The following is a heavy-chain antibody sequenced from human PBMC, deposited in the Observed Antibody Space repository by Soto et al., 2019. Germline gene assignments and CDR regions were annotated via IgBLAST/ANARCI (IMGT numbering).Heavy chain of an antibody. Sequence: QVQLQESGPGLVKPSGTLSLTCVVSGVSINSNNWWSWVRQSPVKGLEWIGHLYHNGRSNYNPSLRSRVSISVDKCTDQCSLKLSSVTGAAAAVYYCARDPGSDEFWAGTWRGMDVWGQGTTVTVSS. V-gene: IGHV4-4*02. CDR1: GVSINSNNW. J-gene: IGHJ6*02. D-gene: IGHD6-19*01. CDR2: LYHNGRS. CDR3: ARDPGSDEFWAGTWRGMDV.